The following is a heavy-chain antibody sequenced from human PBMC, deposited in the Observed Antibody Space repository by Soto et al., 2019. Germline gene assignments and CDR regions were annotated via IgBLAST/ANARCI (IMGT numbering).Heavy chain of an antibody. D-gene: IGHD4-17*01. Sequence: CXSVKVSCKASGGTFSSYAISWVRQAPVQGLEWMGGIIPIFGTANYAQKFQGRVTITADESTSTAYMELSSLRSEDTAVYYCARETGDYGDYVRAFDIWGQGTMVTVSS. V-gene: IGHV1-69*01. CDR2: IIPIFGTA. CDR3: ARETGDYGDYVRAFDI. J-gene: IGHJ3*02. CDR1: GGTFSSYA.